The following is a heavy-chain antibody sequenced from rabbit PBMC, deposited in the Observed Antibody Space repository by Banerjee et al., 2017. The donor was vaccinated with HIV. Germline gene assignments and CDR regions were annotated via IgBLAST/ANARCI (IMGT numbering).Heavy chain of an antibody. D-gene: IGHD1-1*01. CDR3: ARDNGSGDYIDVYFDL. J-gene: IGHJ4*01. CDR1: GFSFGDRDV. V-gene: IGHV1S47*01. Sequence: QEQLVESGGGLVQPTGSLTLTCKASGFSFGDRDVMCWVRQAPGKGLEWIGIIYTGDGSTDYASWVNGRFTISSDNAQNTVDLQMNSLTAADTATYFCARDNGSGDYIDVYFDLWGPGTLVTVS. CDR2: IYTGDGST.